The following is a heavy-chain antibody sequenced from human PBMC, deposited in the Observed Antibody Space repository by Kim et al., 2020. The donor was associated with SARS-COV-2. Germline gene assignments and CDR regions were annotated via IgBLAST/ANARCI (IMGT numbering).Heavy chain of an antibody. Sequence: GGSLRLSCTASVFTFGDYAIIWFRQAPGKGLEWVGFIRSKAYGGTTEYAASVKDRFTISRDDFESIAYLQMNSLKTEDTAVYYCTSSYYYDSSIDYWGQGTLVTVSS. J-gene: IGHJ4*02. D-gene: IGHD3-22*01. CDR3: TSSYYYDSSIDY. CDR2: IRSKAYGGTT. CDR1: VFTFGDYA. V-gene: IGHV3-49*03.